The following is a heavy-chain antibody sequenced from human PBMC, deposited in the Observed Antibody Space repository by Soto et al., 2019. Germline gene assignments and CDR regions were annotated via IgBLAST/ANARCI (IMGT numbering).Heavy chain of an antibody. J-gene: IGHJ6*02. CDR2: MNPNSGNT. CDR3: ARVLRYSGYDLYYYYGMDV. D-gene: IGHD5-12*01. V-gene: IGHV1-8*01. Sequence: ASVKVSCKASGYTFTSYDINWVRQATGQGLEWMGWMNPNSGNTGYAQKFQGRVTMTRNTSISTAYMELSSLRSEDTAVYYCARVLRYSGYDLYYYYGMDVWGQGXRSPS. CDR1: GYTFTSYD.